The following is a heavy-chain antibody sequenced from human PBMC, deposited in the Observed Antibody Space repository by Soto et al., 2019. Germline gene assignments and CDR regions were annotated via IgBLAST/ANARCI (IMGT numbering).Heavy chain of an antibody. CDR2: ISGSGGST. Sequence: EVQLLESGGGLVQPGGSLRLSCAAFGFTFSSYAMSWVRQAPGKGLEWVSAISGSGGSTYYADSVKGRFTISRDNSKNTLYLQMNSLRAEDTAVYYCAKDLVGAQHPDIVVVPAATYFDYWGQGTLVTVSS. CDR1: GFTFSSYA. D-gene: IGHD2-2*01. CDR3: AKDLVGAQHPDIVVVPAATYFDY. J-gene: IGHJ4*02. V-gene: IGHV3-23*01.